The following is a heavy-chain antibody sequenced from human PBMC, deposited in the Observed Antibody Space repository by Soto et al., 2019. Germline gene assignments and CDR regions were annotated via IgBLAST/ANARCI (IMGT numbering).Heavy chain of an antibody. CDR2: IYDSGST. D-gene: IGHD2-15*01. CDR1: GGSVSSDNYY. CDR3: ARGATFDY. V-gene: IGHV4-61*01. J-gene: IGHJ4*02. Sequence: SETLSLTCTVSGGSVSSDNYYWSWIRQPPGEGLEWIGYIYDSGSTNYNPAPKSRVTISVDTSKNQFSLKLSYVTAAETAVYYCARGATFDYWGQGTMVTVYS.